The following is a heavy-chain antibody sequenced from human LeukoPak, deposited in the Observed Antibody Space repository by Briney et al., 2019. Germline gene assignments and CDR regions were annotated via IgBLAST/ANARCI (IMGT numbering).Heavy chain of an antibody. Sequence: GGSLRLSCAASGFTVSSNYMSWVRQAPGKGLEWVSVIYSGGSTYYADSVKGRFTISRDNSKNTLYLQMNSLRAEDTAVYYCAMFQIGNWFDPWGQGTLVTVSS. CDR3: AMFQIGNWFDP. CDR1: GFTVSSNY. D-gene: IGHD3-10*02. J-gene: IGHJ5*02. V-gene: IGHV3-53*01. CDR2: IYSGGST.